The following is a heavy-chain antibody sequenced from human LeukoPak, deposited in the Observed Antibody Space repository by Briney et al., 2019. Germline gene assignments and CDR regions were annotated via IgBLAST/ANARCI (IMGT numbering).Heavy chain of an antibody. CDR2: INHSGST. CDR1: GGSFSDYY. J-gene: IGHJ4*02. V-gene: IGHV4-34*01. CDR3: ARGVGHCGGDCSDLDY. D-gene: IGHD2-21*02. Sequence: SETLSLPCAVYGGSFSDYYWSWIRQPPGKGLEWIGEINHSGSTNYNPSHTSLKSRVTISVDTSKNQFSLKLSSVTAADTAVYYCARGVGHCGGDCSDLDYWGQGTLVTVSS.